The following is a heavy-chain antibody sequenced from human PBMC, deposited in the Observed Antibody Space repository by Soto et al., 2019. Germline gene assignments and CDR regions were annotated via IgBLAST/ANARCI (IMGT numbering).Heavy chain of an antibody. J-gene: IGHJ6*03. CDR1: GGSISSYY. D-gene: IGHD3-16*01. V-gene: IGHV4-59*08. Sequence: PSGTLSLTCTVSGGSISSYYWSWIRQPPGKGLEWIGYIYYSGSTNYNPSLKSRVTISVDTSKNQFSLKLSSVTAADTAVYYCARRIRGGGKSGTKDYYYYYYYMDVWGKGTTVTVSS. CDR2: IYYSGST. CDR3: ARRIRGGGKSGTKDYYYYYYYMDV.